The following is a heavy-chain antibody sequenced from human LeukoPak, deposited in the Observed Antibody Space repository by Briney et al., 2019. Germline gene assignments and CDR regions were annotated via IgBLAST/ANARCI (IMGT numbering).Heavy chain of an antibody. CDR3: ARYYDSVDP. D-gene: IGHD3-22*01. CDR1: GGSISSGDYY. Sequence: SETLSLTCTVSGGSISSGDYYWSWIRQPPGKGLEWIGYIYYSGSTYYNPSLKSRVNISVDTSKNQFSLTRRSVTARDKAVYYCARYYDSVDPWGQATLVTVSS. V-gene: IGHV4-30-4*08. CDR2: IYYSGST. J-gene: IGHJ5*02.